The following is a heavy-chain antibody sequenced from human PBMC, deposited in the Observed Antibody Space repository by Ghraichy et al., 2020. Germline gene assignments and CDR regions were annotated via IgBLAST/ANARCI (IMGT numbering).Heavy chain of an antibody. CDR2: IYTGDSDT. D-gene: IGHD6-19*01. Sequence: GESLNISCKGSGYSFTSYWIGWVRQMPGKGLEWMGIIYTGDSDTRYSPSFQGQVTISDDKSISTAYLQRSSMKASDTAMYYCAGSLSGWFDYWGQGTLVTVSS. CDR3: AGSLSGWFDY. V-gene: IGHV5-51*01. J-gene: IGHJ4*02. CDR1: GYSFTSYW.